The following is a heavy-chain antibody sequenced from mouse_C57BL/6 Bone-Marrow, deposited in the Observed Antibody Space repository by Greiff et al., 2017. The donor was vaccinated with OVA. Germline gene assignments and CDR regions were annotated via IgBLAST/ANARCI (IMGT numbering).Heavy chain of an antibody. V-gene: IGHV1-26*01. CDR2: INPNNGGT. CDR1: GYTFTDYY. Sequence: EVQLQQSGPELVKPGASVKISCKASGYTFTDYYMNWVKQSHGKSLEWIGDINPNNGGTSYNQKFKGKATLTVDKSSSTAYMGLRSLTSEDSAVYYCARSEFPITTVVATDWGQGTTLTVSS. CDR3: ARSEFPITTVVATD. J-gene: IGHJ2*01. D-gene: IGHD1-1*01.